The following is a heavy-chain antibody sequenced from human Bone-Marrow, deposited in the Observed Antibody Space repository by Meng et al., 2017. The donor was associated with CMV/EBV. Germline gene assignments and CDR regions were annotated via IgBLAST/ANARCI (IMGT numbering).Heavy chain of an antibody. CDR1: GFTFSSYA. CDR2: ISYDGSNK. J-gene: IGHJ6*02. V-gene: IGHV3-30-3*01. CDR3: ARGGSDCSSTSCCIWAYYYYGMDV. D-gene: IGHD2-2*01. Sequence: GESLKISCAASGFTFSSYAMHWVRQAPGKGLEWVAVISYDGSNKYYADSVKGRFTISRDNSKNTLYLQMNSLRAEDTAVYYCARGGSDCSSTSCCIWAYYYYGMDVWGQGTTVTVSS.